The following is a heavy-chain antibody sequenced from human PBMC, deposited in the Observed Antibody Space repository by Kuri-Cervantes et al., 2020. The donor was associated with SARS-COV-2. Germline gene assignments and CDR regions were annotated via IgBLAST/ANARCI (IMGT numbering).Heavy chain of an antibody. D-gene: IGHD2-2*02. Sequence: GESLKISCAASGFTFSSYAMSWVRQAPGKGLEWVSAISGSGGSTYYADSVKGRFTISRDNSKNTLYLQMNSLRAEDTAVYYCAKDRVPAAIQCYYYGMDVWGQGTTVTVSS. CDR3: AKDRVPAAIQCYYYGMDV. CDR1: GFTFSSYA. CDR2: ISGSGGST. J-gene: IGHJ6*02. V-gene: IGHV3-23*01.